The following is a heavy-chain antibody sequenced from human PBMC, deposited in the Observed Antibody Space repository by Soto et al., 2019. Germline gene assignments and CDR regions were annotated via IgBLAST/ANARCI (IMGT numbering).Heavy chain of an antibody. CDR1: GGSISSYY. CDR2: IYYSGRT. Sequence: SETLSLTCTVSGGSISSYYWSWIRQPPGKGLEWIGYIYYSGRTNYNPSLKSRVTISVDTSKNQFSLKLSSVTAADTAVYYCARKQSGTMSESWGPGTLVTVSS. CDR3: ARKQSGTMSES. J-gene: IGHJ4*02. V-gene: IGHV4-59*01. D-gene: IGHD1-1*01.